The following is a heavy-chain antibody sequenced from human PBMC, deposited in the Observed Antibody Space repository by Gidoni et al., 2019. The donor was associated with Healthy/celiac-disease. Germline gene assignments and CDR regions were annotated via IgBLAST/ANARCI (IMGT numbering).Heavy chain of an antibody. D-gene: IGHD3-9*01. CDR2: IWYDGSNK. Sequence: QVQLVESGGGVVQPGRSLRLSCAASGFTFRSYGMHWARQAPGKGLEWVAVIWYDGSNKYYADSVKGRFTISRDNSKNTLYLQLNSLRADDTAVYYCARFHYDILTGYLGDAFDIWGQGTMVTVSS. J-gene: IGHJ3*02. CDR1: GFTFRSYG. V-gene: IGHV3-33*01. CDR3: ARFHYDILTGYLGDAFDI.